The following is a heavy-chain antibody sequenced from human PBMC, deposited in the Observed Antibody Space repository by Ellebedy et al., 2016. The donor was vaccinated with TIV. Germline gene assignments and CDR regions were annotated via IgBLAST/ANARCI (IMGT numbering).Heavy chain of an antibody. D-gene: IGHD5-18*01. CDR2: INPNSGGT. V-gene: IGHV1-2*02. Sequence: AASVKVSCKASGYTFTGYFMHWVRQAPGQGLEWMGWINPNSGGTNYAPKFQGRVTMTRDTSIRTAYMEVSSLRSDDTAVYYCARALVDTAMATGTDHWGQGTLVTVSS. CDR3: ARALVDTAMATGTDH. CDR1: GYTFTGYF. J-gene: IGHJ4*02.